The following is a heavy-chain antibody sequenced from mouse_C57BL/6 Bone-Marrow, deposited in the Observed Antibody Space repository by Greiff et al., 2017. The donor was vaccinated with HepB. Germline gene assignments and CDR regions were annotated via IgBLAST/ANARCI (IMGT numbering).Heavy chain of an antibody. J-gene: IGHJ2*01. CDR1: GYAFSSSW. CDR2: IYPGDGDT. CDR3: ARRGGSSYVDY. Sequence: QVQLQQSGPELVKPGASVKISCKAPGYAFSSSWMNWVKQRTGLGLEGIGRIYPGDGDTNYNGKYKGKATLTADKSSSTAYMQLSSLTSEVSAVYFCARRGGSSYVDYWGRGTTLTVSS. V-gene: IGHV1-82*01. D-gene: IGHD1-1*01.